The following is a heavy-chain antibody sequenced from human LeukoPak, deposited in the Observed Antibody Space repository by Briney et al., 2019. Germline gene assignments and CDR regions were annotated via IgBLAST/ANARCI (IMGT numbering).Heavy chain of an antibody. V-gene: IGHV3-11*01. CDR3: ARQMYYYDSSGYDY. CDR2: ISSSDSTI. D-gene: IGHD3-22*01. Sequence: GGSLRLSCAASGFTFSDYYMNWIRQAPGKGLEWVSYISSSDSTIYYADSVKGRFTISRDNAKNSLYLQMNSLRAADTAVYYCARQMYYYDSSGYDYWGRGTLVTVSS. CDR1: GFTFSDYY. J-gene: IGHJ4*02.